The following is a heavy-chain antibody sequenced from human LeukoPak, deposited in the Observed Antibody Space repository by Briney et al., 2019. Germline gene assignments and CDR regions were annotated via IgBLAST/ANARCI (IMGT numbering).Heavy chain of an antibody. CDR3: ATTVTLDF. CDR2: ITGTGGGGNKT. D-gene: IGHD1-1*01. V-gene: IGHV3-23*01. Sequence: GGSLRLSCAAFGFAFRTYAMSWVRQAPGKGLEWVSVITGTGGGGNKTYYADSVRGRFSISRDDSKNILFLQMHNLRADDTAVYFCATTVTLDFWGQGTLVLVSS. CDR1: GFAFRTYA. J-gene: IGHJ4*02.